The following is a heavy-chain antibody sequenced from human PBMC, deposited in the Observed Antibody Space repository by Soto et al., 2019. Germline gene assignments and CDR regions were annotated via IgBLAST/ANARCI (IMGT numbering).Heavy chain of an antibody. CDR2: IHGDGGKI. J-gene: IGHJ4*02. Sequence: GSLRLSCAASGFMFSAYWMSWVRQAPGKGLEWVANIHGDGGKIYYVDSVKGRFTISRDNAKRSLYLQMNSLRAEDTAVYYCARDFYGGYTYGPGDYWGQGALVTVSS. CDR1: GFMFSAYW. CDR3: ARDFYGGYTYGPGDY. V-gene: IGHV3-7*01. D-gene: IGHD5-18*01.